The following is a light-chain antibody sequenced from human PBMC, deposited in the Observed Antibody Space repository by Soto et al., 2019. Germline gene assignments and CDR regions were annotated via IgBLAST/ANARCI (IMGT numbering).Light chain of an antibody. CDR1: SGRSNYA. Sequence: QLVVTQSPSASASLGASVKLTCTLSSGRSNYAIAWHQQQPEKGPRYLMNLNNDGSYSKGDGVPDRFSGSSSGAERYLTISSLQPEDEADYYCQTWGTGIGVFGGGTKLTVL. CDR3: QTWGTGIGV. CDR2: LNNDGSY. J-gene: IGLJ3*02. V-gene: IGLV4-69*01.